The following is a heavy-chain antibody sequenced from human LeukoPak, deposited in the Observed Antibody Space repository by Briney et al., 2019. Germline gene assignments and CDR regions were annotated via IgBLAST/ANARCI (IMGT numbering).Heavy chain of an antibody. CDR1: DSNFNFSA. CDR3: AKGRCGDSSCWYFDA. D-gene: IGHD6-13*01. Sequence: PGGSFKLSFEPSDSNFNFSARSWGRQPPGKGLEWFALITASGSRGPGITGGNTYYADSVKGRFSISRDDSQNTVYLQMNSLRVEDTATYFCAKGRCGDSSCWYFDAWAKGTRVTVSP. J-gene: IGHJ4*02. V-gene: IGHV3-23*01. CDR2: ITASGSRGPGITGGNT.